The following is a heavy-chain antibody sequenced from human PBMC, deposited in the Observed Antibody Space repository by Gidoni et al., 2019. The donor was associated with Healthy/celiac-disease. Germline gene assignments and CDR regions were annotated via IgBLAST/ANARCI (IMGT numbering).Heavy chain of an antibody. CDR3: ARDVSVPAAIPGYYYYGMDV. J-gene: IGHJ6*02. Sequence: QVQLVQSGAEVKKPGASVKVSCKASGYTFTGYYLHWVRQAPGQGLEWMGWINPNRGGTNYAQKFQGRVTMTRDTAISTAYMELSRLRSDDTAVYYCARDVSVPAAIPGYYYYGMDVWGQGTTVTVSS. D-gene: IGHD2-2*02. CDR1: GYTFTGYY. V-gene: IGHV1-2*02. CDR2: INPNRGGT.